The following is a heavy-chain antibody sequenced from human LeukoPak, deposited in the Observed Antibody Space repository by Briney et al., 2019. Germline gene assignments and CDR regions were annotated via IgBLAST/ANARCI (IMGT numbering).Heavy chain of an antibody. CDR2: ISGSGGST. Sequence: GSLRLSCAASGFTFSSYAMSWVRQAPGKGLEWVSAISGSGGSTYYADSVKGRFTISRDNSKNTLYLQMNSLRGEDTAVYYCAKESCSSTSCYIFDYWGQGTLVTVSS. CDR3: AKESCSSTSCYIFDY. V-gene: IGHV3-23*01. CDR1: GFTFSSYA. D-gene: IGHD2-2*02. J-gene: IGHJ4*02.